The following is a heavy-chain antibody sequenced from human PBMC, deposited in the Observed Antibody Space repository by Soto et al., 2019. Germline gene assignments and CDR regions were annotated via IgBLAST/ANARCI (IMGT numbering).Heavy chain of an antibody. V-gene: IGHV1-18*04. CDR1: GYTFSNYG. Sequence: ASVKVSCKASGYTFSNYGIYWLRQAPGQGLEWLGWVSTYTGDTNYAQKFHDRVTMTTHTSTNTASMELRSLKSDDTAVYYCARGHFDFWSGYPTEYWGQGTSVTVSS. J-gene: IGHJ4*02. D-gene: IGHD3-3*01. CDR2: VSTYTGDT. CDR3: ARGHFDFWSGYPTEY.